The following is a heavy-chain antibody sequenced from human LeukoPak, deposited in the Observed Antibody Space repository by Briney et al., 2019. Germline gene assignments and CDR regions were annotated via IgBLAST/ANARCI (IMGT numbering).Heavy chain of an antibody. V-gene: IGHV3-15*01. CDR1: GFTFSNAW. J-gene: IGHJ6*03. Sequence: GGSLRLSCAASGFTFSNAWMSWVRQAPGKGLEWVGRIKSKTDGGTTDYAAPVKGRFTISRDDSKNTLYLQMNSLKTEDTAVYYCTTGSEAAGAYYYYYYMDVWGKGTTVTVSS. D-gene: IGHD6-13*01. CDR3: TTGSEAAGAYYYYYYMDV. CDR2: IKSKTDGGTT.